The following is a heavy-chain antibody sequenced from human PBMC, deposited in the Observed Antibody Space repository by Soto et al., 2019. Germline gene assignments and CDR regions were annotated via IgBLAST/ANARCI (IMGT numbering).Heavy chain of an antibody. D-gene: IGHD1-26*01. V-gene: IGHV3-30-3*01. Sequence: PGGSHRLSSTASGFPCISYAMHWVRQATGKGLEWVAVISYDGSNKYYADSVKGRFTISRDNSKNTLYLQMNSLRAEDTAVYYCARDQIEHGSYYGFRAFDIWGQGTMVTVSS. CDR2: ISYDGSNK. CDR1: GFPCISYA. J-gene: IGHJ3*02. CDR3: ARDQIEHGSYYGFRAFDI.